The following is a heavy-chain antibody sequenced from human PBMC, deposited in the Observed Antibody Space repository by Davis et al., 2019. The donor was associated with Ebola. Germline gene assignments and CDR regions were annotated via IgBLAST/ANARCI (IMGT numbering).Heavy chain of an antibody. Sequence: SETLSLSCAVYGGSFSGYYWSWIRQPPGKGLEWIGEINHSGSTNYNPSLKSRVTISVDTSKNQFSLKLSSVTAADTAVYYCARGPDWFDPWGQGTLVTVSS. CDR2: INHSGST. CDR1: GGSFSGYY. J-gene: IGHJ5*02. CDR3: ARGPDWFDP. V-gene: IGHV4-34*01.